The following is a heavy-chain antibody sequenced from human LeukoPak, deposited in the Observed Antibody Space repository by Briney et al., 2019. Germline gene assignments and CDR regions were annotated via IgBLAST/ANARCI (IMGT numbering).Heavy chain of an antibody. J-gene: IGHJ6*02. CDR1: GYTFTGYY. V-gene: IGHV1-2*02. Sequence: ASVKVSCKASGYTFTGYYIHWVRQAPGQGLEWMGCIYPNSGGTNYAQKFQGRVTMTRDTSTSTVYMELSSLRSEDTAVYYCARDRSLSGGYDSLGLDFPSYYYYGMDVWGQGTTVTVSS. D-gene: IGHD5-12*01. CDR3: ARDRSLSGGYDSLGLDFPSYYYYGMDV. CDR2: IYPNSGGT.